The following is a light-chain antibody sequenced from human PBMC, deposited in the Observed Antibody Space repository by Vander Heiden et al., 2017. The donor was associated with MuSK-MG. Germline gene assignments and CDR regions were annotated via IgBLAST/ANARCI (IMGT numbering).Light chain of an antibody. CDR2: DAS. Sequence: DIQMTPFPSSLSASVGDRVTITCQASQDIRKYLNWYQQKPGKAPKVLIYDASNLEIGAPSRFSGSGSGTDFTFTISSLQPEDIGTYYCQHYRNLPLTFGGGTKVEIK. CDR3: QHYRNLPLT. CDR1: QDIRKY. J-gene: IGKJ4*01. V-gene: IGKV1-33*01.